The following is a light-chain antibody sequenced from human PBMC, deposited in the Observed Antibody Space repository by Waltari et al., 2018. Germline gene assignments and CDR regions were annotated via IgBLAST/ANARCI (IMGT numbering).Light chain of an antibody. J-gene: IGKJ5*01. CDR3: QQRSNWPPIT. CDR1: QSVGSS. CDR2: DAS. Sequence: EIVLTQSPVTLSLAPGERATLSCWASQSVGSSLAWYQPKPGQAPRLLMYDASNRATRVPARFNGSGSGTDFTLTIISLQSEDSAVYYCQQRSNWPPITFGQGTRLEIK. V-gene: IGKV3-11*01.